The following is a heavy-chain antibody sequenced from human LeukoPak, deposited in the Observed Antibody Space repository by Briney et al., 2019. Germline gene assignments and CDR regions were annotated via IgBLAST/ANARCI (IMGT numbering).Heavy chain of an antibody. D-gene: IGHD2-2*01. V-gene: IGHV4-59*01. CDR2: IYYSGST. Sequence: SETLSLTCTVSGGSISSYYWSWIRQPPGKGLEWIGYIYYSGSTNYNPSLKSRVTISVDTSKNQFSLKLSSVTAADTAVYYCARVSLPNHCSSTSCYVDNWLDPWGQGTLVTVSS. J-gene: IGHJ5*02. CDR3: ARVSLPNHCSSTSCYVDNWLDP. CDR1: GGSISSYY.